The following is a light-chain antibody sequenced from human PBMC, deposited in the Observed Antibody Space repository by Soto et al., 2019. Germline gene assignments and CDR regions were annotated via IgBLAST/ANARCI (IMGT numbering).Light chain of an antibody. CDR3: QQYGHSLWT. CDR1: QSVSSGH. V-gene: IGKV3-20*01. Sequence: DIVLTQSPGTLSLSPGERASLSCRASQSVSSGHLAWYQQKPGQAPRLLIYGASSRATGIPDRFRGSGSGTDFTLTISRLEPEYDAVYYCQQYGHSLWTFGQGTKVEIK. J-gene: IGKJ1*01. CDR2: GAS.